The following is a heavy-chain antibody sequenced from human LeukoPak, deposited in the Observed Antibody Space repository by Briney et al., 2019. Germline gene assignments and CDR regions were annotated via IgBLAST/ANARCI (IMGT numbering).Heavy chain of an antibody. J-gene: IGHJ6*02. Sequence: GGSLRLSCAASGFTFSSYAMSWVRQAPGKGREWVSAISGSGGSTYYADSVKGRFTISRDNSKNTLYLQMNSLRAEDTAVYYCAKDFYCSGGSCYYYGMDVWGQGTTVTVSS. CDR2: ISGSGGST. V-gene: IGHV3-23*01. CDR3: AKDFYCSGGSCYYYGMDV. D-gene: IGHD2-15*01. CDR1: GFTFSSYA.